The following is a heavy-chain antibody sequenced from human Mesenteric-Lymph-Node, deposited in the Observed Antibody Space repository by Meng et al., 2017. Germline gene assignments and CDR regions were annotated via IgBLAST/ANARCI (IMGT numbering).Heavy chain of an antibody. CDR3: GRDQGRELINH. V-gene: IGHV4-4*02. J-gene: IGHJ4*02. CDR2: VYHRGDT. D-gene: IGHD1-7*01. Sequence: VPLEESGPGLVKPSGTLSLTCHASGDSLSRDIWWSWVRQPPGKGLEWIGEVYHRGDTNYNPSLKSRVDISVDKSKNQFYLSLFSVTAADTAVYYCGRDQGRELINHWGQGTLVTVSS. CDR1: GDSLSRDIW.